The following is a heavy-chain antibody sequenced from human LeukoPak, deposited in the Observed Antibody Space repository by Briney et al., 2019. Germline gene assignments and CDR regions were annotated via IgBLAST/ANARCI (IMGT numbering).Heavy chain of an antibody. CDR2: IYPGDSDT. CDR1: GYTFTNYW. Sequence: GESLKISCWGSGYTFTNYWIAWVRQMPGKGLEWVGAIYPGDSDTRYSPSFQGQVTISADKSISTAYLQWSSLKASDTAMYYCARRLDYGDYRGDYFDYWGQGTLVTVSS. CDR3: ARRLDYGDYRGDYFDY. V-gene: IGHV5-51*01. J-gene: IGHJ4*02. D-gene: IGHD4-17*01.